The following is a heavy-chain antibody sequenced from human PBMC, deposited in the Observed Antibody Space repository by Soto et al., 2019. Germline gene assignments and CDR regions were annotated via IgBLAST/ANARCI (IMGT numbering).Heavy chain of an antibody. J-gene: IGHJ4*02. V-gene: IGHV3-30*18. CDR1: GFTFSSYG. CDR3: AKDPGLEYDILTGYLDY. D-gene: IGHD3-9*01. Sequence: GRSLRLSCAASGFTFSSYGMHRVRQAPGKGLEWVAVISYDGSNKYYADSVKGRFTISRDNSKNTLYLQMNSLRAEDTAVYYCAKDPGLEYDILTGYLDYWGQGTLVTVS. CDR2: ISYDGSNK.